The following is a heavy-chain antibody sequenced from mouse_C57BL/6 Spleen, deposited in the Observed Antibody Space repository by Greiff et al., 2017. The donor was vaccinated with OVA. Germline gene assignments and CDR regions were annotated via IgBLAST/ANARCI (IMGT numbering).Heavy chain of an antibody. CDR3: ASLYYYGSSYEGYFDY. J-gene: IGHJ2*01. CDR2: INPSSGYN. D-gene: IGHD1-1*01. Sequence: QVQLQQSGAELAKPGASVKLSCKASGYTFTSYWMHWVKQRPGQGLEWIGYINPSSGYNKYNQKFKDKATLTADKSSSTAYMQLSSLTYEDSAVYYCASLYYYGSSYEGYFDYWGQGTTLTVSS. V-gene: IGHV1-7*01. CDR1: GYTFTSYW.